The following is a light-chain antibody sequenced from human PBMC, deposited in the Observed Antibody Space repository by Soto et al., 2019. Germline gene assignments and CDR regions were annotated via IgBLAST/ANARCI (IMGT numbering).Light chain of an antibody. Sequence: QLVLTQSPSASASLGDSVELTCTLSSGHSSYAIAWHQQQPEKGPRYLMKLNSDGSHTKGDGIPDRFSGSSSGAERYLTISRLQSEDEADYYCQTWGTGAVVFGGGTKLTVL. CDR3: QTWGTGAVV. CDR2: LNSDGSH. CDR1: SGHSSYA. J-gene: IGLJ2*01. V-gene: IGLV4-69*01.